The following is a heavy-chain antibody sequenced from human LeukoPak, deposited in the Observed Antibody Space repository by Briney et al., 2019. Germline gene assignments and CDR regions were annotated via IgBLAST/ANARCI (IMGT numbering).Heavy chain of an antibody. V-gene: IGHV1-2*02. J-gene: IGHJ6*03. CDR3: ATRFGELSLSDYYYYYMDV. CDR1: GYTFTGYY. Sequence: ASVKVSCKASGYTFTGYYMHWVRQAPGQGLEWMGWINPNSGGTNYAQKFQGRVTMTRDTSISTAYMELSSLRSEDTAVYYCATRFGELSLSDYYYYYMDVWGKGTTVTVSS. D-gene: IGHD3-10*01. CDR2: INPNSGGT.